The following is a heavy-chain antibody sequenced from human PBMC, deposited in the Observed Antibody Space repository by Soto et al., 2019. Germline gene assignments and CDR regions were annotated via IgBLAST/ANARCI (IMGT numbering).Heavy chain of an antibody. J-gene: IGHJ4*02. Sequence: QVQLQQWGAGLLKPSETLSLTCAVYGGSLSRWYWSWVRQPPGRGLEWIGEINHGGSTRYKSSLKGRVTMSVDTSKNQFSRGLTSVTAAATAVYSGASISDHGGFDYWGRGILVTVSS. CDR3: ASISDHGGFDY. V-gene: IGHV4-34*01. D-gene: IGHD1-20*01. CDR1: GGSLSRWY. CDR2: INHGGST.